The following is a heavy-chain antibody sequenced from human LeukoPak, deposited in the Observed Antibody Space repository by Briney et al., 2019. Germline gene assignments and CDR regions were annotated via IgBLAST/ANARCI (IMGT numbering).Heavy chain of an antibody. CDR2: IIPILGIA. CDR3: ARVEMATISRGYAFDI. D-gene: IGHD5-24*01. Sequence: SVKVSCKASGGTFSSYAISWVRQAPGQGLEWMGRIIPILGIANYAQKFQGRVTITADKSTSTAYMELSSLRSEDTAVYYCARVEMATISRGYAFDIWGQGTMVTVSS. CDR1: GGTFSSYA. J-gene: IGHJ3*02. V-gene: IGHV1-69*04.